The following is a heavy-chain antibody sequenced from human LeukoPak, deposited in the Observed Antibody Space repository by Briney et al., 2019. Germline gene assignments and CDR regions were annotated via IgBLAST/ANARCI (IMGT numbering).Heavy chain of an antibody. J-gene: IGHJ4*02. D-gene: IGHD1-26*01. CDR2: IVYSGTT. Sequence: SETLSLTCTVSGGSISGSSYYWGWVRQPPGKGLEWIGSIVYSGTTHYDPSLKSRVTISVDTSKSQFSLKLSSVTAADTAIYYCARNIVGPRQVDYWGQGTLVTVSS. CDR3: ARNIVGPRQVDY. CDR1: GGSISGSSYY. V-gene: IGHV4-39*07.